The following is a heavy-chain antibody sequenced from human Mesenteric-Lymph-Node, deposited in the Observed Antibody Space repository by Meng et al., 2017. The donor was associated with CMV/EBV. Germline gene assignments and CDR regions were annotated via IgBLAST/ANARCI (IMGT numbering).Heavy chain of an antibody. V-gene: IGHV4-39*07. CDR2: IYYSGST. J-gene: IGHJ5*02. D-gene: IGHD3-3*01. CDR3: ARVMRWAYYDFWSSFDP. CDR1: SISSSSYY. Sequence: SISSSSYYWGWIRQPPGKGLEWIGSIYYSGSTYYNPSLKSRVTISVDTSKNQFSLKLSSVTAADTAVYYCARVMRWAYYDFWSSFDPWGQGTLVTVSS.